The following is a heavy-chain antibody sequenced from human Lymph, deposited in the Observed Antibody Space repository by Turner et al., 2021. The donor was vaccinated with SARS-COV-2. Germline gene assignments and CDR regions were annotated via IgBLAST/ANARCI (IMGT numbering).Heavy chain of an antibody. J-gene: IGHJ5*02. CDR1: GGSMNNNY. D-gene: IGHD2-21*02. Sequence: QVQLQESGPRLVKPLENLFLTCTVSGGSMNNNYWSWIRQPPGKRLEWIGFIFYRGSTNYNPSLKSRVTISVDTSENQCSLKLTSVTAADTAIYYCARQTVNNWVDPWGQGTLVTVSS. V-gene: IGHV4-59*01. CDR2: IFYRGST. CDR3: ARQTVNNWVDP.